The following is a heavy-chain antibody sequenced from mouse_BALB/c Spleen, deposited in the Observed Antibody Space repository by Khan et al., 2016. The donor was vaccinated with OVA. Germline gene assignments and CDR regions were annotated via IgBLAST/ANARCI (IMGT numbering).Heavy chain of an antibody. D-gene: IGHD3-3*01. Sequence: QIQLVQSGPELKKPGETVQISCKASGFTFTNYGMNWVKQAPGKGLKWMGWINTYTGEPTFADDFKGRFAFSLETSPSTAFLQINSLKNEDTAKYFCARVGDNGTMDCWGQGTSVTVSS. J-gene: IGHJ4*01. CDR3: ARVGDNGTMDC. CDR1: GFTFTNYG. CDR2: INTYTGEP. V-gene: IGHV9-3-1*01.